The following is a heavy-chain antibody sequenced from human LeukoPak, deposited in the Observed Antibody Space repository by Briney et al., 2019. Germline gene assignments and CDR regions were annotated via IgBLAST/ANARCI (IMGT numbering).Heavy chain of an antibody. CDR1: GGSISSGGYS. V-gene: IGHV4-30-2*01. D-gene: IGHD6-13*01. J-gene: IGHJ2*01. Sequence: SETLSLTRTVSGGSISSGGYSWSWIRQPPGKGLEWIGYIYHSGSTYYNPSLKSRVTISVDRSKNQFSLKLSSVTAADTAVYYCARAQGYSSSFWYFDLWGRGTLVTVSS. CDR2: IYHSGST. CDR3: ARAQGYSSSFWYFDL.